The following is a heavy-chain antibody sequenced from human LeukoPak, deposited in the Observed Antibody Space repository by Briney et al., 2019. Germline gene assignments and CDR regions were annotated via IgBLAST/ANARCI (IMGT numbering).Heavy chain of an antibody. V-gene: IGHV3-66*01. J-gene: IGHJ6*03. CDR2: IYSGGST. D-gene: IGHD6-19*01. CDR1: GFTFSSYG. Sequence: GGTLRLSCGASGFTFSSYGMSWVRQAPGKGLEWVSVIYSGGSTYYADSVKGRFTISRDNSKNALYLQMNSLRAEDTAVYYCANAGYTSGWYDYYYMDVWDTGTTVTISS. CDR3: ANAGYTSGWYDYYYMDV.